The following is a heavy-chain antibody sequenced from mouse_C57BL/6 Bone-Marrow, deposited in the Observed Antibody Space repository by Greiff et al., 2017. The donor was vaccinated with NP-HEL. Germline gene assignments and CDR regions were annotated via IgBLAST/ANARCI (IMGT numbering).Heavy chain of an antibody. Sequence: QVQLQQSGPELVKPGASVKISCKASGYAFSSSWMNWVKQRPGKGLEWIGRIYPGDGDTNYNGKFKGKATLTADKSSSTAYMQLSSLTSEDSAVDFCARGYYGSGAYWGQGTLVTVSA. V-gene: IGHV1-82*01. J-gene: IGHJ3*01. CDR2: IYPGDGDT. CDR1: GYAFSSSW. CDR3: ARGYYGSGAY. D-gene: IGHD1-1*01.